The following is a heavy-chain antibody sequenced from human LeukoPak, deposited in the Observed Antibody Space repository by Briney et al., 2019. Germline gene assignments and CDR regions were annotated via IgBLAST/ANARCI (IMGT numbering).Heavy chain of an antibody. Sequence: SETLSLTCTVSGGSISSGSYYWSWIRQPAGKGLEWIGRIYTSGSTKYNPSFKSRVTVSVDTSKNQYSLELTSVTAADTAVYYCARAGGFYGSGSYIYWGQGTLVTVSS. CDR3: ARAGGFYGSGSYIY. J-gene: IGHJ4*02. V-gene: IGHV4-61*02. CDR2: IYTSGST. D-gene: IGHD3-10*01. CDR1: GGSISSGSYY.